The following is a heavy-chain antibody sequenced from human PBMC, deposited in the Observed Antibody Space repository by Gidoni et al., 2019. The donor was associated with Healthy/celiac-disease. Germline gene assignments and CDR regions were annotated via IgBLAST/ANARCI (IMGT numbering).Heavy chain of an antibody. CDR3: ATTDLLRYFDWLLDAPYFDY. CDR1: VFTFRSYA. CDR2: ISGSGGST. Sequence: EVQLFESGCGLVHPGGSLRLSCAASVFTFRSYASHWVRQAPGQGLEWVSAISGSGGSTYYADSVKGRFTISRDNSKNTLYLQMNSLRAEDTAVYYCATTDLLRYFDWLLDAPYFDYWGQGTLVTVSS. J-gene: IGHJ4*02. D-gene: IGHD3-9*01. V-gene: IGHV3-23*01.